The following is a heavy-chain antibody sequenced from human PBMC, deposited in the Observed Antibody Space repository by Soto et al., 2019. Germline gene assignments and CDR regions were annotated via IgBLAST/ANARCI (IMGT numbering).Heavy chain of an antibody. Sequence: PSETLSLTCTVSGGSISNNYWSWIRQPPGKGLEWVGYIYYTGSTKYNPSLKSRVTISVDTSKNQFSLKLSSVTAADTAVYYCARRYGGNFDYWGQGTLVTVSS. CDR1: GGSISNNY. D-gene: IGHD1-26*01. V-gene: IGHV4-59*01. J-gene: IGHJ4*02. CDR2: IYYTGST. CDR3: ARRYGGNFDY.